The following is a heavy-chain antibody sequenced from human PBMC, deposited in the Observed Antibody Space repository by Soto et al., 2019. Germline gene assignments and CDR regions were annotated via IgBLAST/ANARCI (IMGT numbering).Heavy chain of an antibody. CDR1: GLTVSNNY. V-gene: IGHV3-66*01. CDR2: IYSGGRT. Sequence: EEQLVESGGDLVQPGGSLRLSCAASGLTVSNNYMSWVRQAPGKGLAWVSLIYSGGRTYYADSVKGRFTISRDSSKNTLYLQMNSLRAEDTAMYYCAAYSHKGYWGQGTLVNFSS. CDR3: AAYSHKGY. J-gene: IGHJ4*02. D-gene: IGHD3-16*01.